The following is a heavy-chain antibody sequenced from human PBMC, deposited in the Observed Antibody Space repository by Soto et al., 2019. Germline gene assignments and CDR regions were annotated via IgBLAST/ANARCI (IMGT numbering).Heavy chain of an antibody. D-gene: IGHD3-3*01. CDR3: ARDNSGDFWSGYSHYYFDY. Sequence: RASVKVSCKTSGYTLTSYGINWVRQAPGQRLEWMGWISAYSGKTNYAQKFQGRLTMTTDTSTSTAYMELRSLRSDDTALYYCARDNSGDFWSGYSHYYFDYWGQGTMVTVYS. V-gene: IGHV1-18*01. J-gene: IGHJ4*02. CDR2: ISAYSGKT. CDR1: GYTLTSYG.